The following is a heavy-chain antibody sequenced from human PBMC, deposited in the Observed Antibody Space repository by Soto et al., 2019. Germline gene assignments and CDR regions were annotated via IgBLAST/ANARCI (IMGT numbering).Heavy chain of an antibody. CDR2: IYYSGST. V-gene: IGHV4-31*03. D-gene: IGHD1-26*01. Sequence: SETLSLTCTVSGGSISSGGYYWSWIRQHPGKGLEWIGYIYYSGSTYYNPSLKSRVTISVDTSKNQFSLKLSSVTAADTAVYYCARVVGAAQYYFDYWGQGTLVTVSS. CDR3: ARVVGAAQYYFDY. J-gene: IGHJ4*02. CDR1: GGSISSGGYY.